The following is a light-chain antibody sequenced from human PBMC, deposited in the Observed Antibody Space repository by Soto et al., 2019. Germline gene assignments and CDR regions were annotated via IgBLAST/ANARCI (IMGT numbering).Light chain of an antibody. V-gene: IGKV3-20*01. CDR2: VAS. CDR3: QQYGSSPFT. CDR1: QIVSTSY. Sequence: EIVLTQSPGTLSLSPGERATLSCRTSQIVSTSYLAWDQQKPGQAPRLLISVASSRATGIQDRFSGGGSGTDFTLTISRLEPEDFAVYYCQQYGSSPFTFGPGTKVDIK. J-gene: IGKJ3*01.